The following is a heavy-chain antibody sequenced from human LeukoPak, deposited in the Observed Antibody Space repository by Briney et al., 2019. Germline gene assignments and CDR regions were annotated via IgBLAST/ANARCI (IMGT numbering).Heavy chain of an antibody. D-gene: IGHD3-3*01. CDR1: GFTFSDYA. Sequence: GSLRLSCPASGFTFSDYAMSWVRQAPGKGLERVSAISGSGGSTYYADSVKGRFTISRDNSKKTLYLQMNSLRAEDTAVYYCSKGPGGFWDYWGQGTLVTVSS. CDR3: SKGPGGFWDY. J-gene: IGHJ4*02. CDR2: ISGSGGST. V-gene: IGHV3-23*01.